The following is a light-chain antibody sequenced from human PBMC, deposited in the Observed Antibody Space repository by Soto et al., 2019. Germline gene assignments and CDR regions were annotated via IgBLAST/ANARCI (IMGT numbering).Light chain of an antibody. V-gene: IGLV2-18*02. CDR2: EVT. J-gene: IGLJ1*01. Sequence: QSVLTQPPSFSGPPGQPVTISCPGTSSDVGKYDRVSWYQQPPGTAPKLIIHEVTNRPSGVPARFSGSKSGNTASLTISGLQAEDEADYYCSSYTSTSRYVFGAGTKVTVL. CDR3: SSYTSTSRYV. CDR1: SSDVGKYDR.